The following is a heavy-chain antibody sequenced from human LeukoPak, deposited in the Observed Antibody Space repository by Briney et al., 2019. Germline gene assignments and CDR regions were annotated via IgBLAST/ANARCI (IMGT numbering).Heavy chain of an antibody. V-gene: IGHV1-69*04. Sequence: SVKVSCKPSGGTFISYAINWVRQAAGQGREWMGRIIPTLGIANYAQKFQGRVTITADTSTSTAYMELSSLRAEDTAVYYCASSLDYGDYQNLFDPGGQGTLVTVS. J-gene: IGHJ5*02. D-gene: IGHD4-17*01. CDR1: GGTFISYA. CDR2: IIPTLGIA. CDR3: ASSLDYGDYQNLFDP.